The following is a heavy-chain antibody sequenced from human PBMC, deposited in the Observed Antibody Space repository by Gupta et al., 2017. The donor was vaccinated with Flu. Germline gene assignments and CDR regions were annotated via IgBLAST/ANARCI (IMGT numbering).Heavy chain of an antibody. CDR3: AKDRDYGSGSPHFDY. D-gene: IGHD3-10*01. CDR1: GFTFSSYA. CDR2: ISGSGGST. V-gene: IGHV3-23*01. Sequence: EVQLLESGGGLVQPGGSLRLSCPASGFTFSSYALSWVRQAPGKGLEWVSAISGSGGSTYYADSVKGRFTISRDNSKNTLYLQMNSLRAEDTAVYYCAKDRDYGSGSPHFDYWGQGTLVTVSS. J-gene: IGHJ4*02.